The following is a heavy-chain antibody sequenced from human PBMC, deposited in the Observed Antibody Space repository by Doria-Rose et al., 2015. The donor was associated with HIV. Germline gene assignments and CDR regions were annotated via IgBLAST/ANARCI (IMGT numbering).Heavy chain of an antibody. CDR2: IFYTGST. Sequence: QVQLQESGPGLVKPSETQSLTCSVSGGSISHYYWSWIRQPPGKGLEYIGDIFYTGSTNYSPSLKSRVSISIDTSKTKFSLRLSSVTAADTAVYYCARVLSGTYDYWGQGTLVTVSS. J-gene: IGHJ4*02. V-gene: IGHV4-59*01. CDR1: GGSISHYY. D-gene: IGHD1-26*01. CDR3: ARVLSGTYDY.